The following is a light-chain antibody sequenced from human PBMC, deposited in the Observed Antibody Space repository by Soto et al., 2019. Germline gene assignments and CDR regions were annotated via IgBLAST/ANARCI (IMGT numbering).Light chain of an antibody. CDR1: QSVSSY. J-gene: IGKJ4*01. V-gene: IGKV3-11*01. Sequence: EIVLTQSPATLSLSPGERATLSCRASQSVSSYLAWYQQKPGQAPMLLIYDASNRATGIPARFSGSGSGTAFTLTISSLAPEDFAVYYYQERSNWPLTFGGGTKVDIK. CDR3: QERSNWPLT. CDR2: DAS.